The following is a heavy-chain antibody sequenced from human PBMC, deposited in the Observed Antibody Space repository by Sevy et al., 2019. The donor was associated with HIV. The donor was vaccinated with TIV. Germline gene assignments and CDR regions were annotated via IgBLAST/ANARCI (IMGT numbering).Heavy chain of an antibody. CDR1: GGTFSSYG. V-gene: IGHV1-69*13. J-gene: IGHJ4*02. CDR3: ARGGGNGWYYFDY. CDR2: IIPILGTV. Sequence: ASVKVSCKASGGTFSSYGISWVRQAPGQGLEWMGGIIPILGTVNYAPKFRGRVTITADEFTKTVYMELSSLRSEDTSVYYCARGGGNGWYYFDYWGQETLVTVSS. D-gene: IGHD6-19*01.